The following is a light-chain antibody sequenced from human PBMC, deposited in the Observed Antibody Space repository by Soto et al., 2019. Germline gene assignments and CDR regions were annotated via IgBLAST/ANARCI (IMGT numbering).Light chain of an antibody. CDR1: SSDVGGYNY. V-gene: IGLV2-8*01. J-gene: IGLJ3*02. Sequence: QSVLTQPPSASGSPGQSVTISCTGTSSDVGGYNYVSWYQQHPGKAPKLMIYEVSKRPSGIPDRFSGSKSGTSATLGITGLQTGDEADYYCGTWDRSLSAGVFGGGTKVTVL. CDR3: GTWDRSLSAGV. CDR2: EVS.